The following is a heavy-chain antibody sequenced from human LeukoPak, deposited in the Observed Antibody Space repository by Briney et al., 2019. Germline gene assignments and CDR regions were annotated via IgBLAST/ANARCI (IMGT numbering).Heavy chain of an antibody. Sequence: GRSLRLSCAASGFTFDNYAMHWVRQAPGKGLEWVSGITWNSGSLGYADSVKGRFTISRDNAKNSLYLQMNSLRAEDTAVYYCAKDFRRGVATIGGLDYWGQGTLVTVSS. V-gene: IGHV3-9*01. CDR3: AKDFRRGVATIGGLDY. CDR1: GFTFDNYA. J-gene: IGHJ4*02. CDR2: ITWNSGSL. D-gene: IGHD5-12*01.